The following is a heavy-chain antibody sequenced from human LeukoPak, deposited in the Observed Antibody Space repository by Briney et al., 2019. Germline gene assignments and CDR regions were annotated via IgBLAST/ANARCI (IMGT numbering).Heavy chain of an antibody. Sequence: GGSLRLSCAASGFTFSSYGMDWVRQAPGRGLEWVAVISYDGSNKYYADSVKGRFTISRDNSKNTLYLQMNSLRAEDTAVYYCAKGLDTAMVYYYYGMDVWGQGTTVTVSS. J-gene: IGHJ6*02. CDR1: GFTFSSYG. D-gene: IGHD5-18*01. V-gene: IGHV3-30*18. CDR3: AKGLDTAMVYYYYGMDV. CDR2: ISYDGSNK.